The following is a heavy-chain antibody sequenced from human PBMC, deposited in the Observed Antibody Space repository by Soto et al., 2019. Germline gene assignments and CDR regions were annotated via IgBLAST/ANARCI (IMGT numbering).Heavy chain of an antibody. CDR3: ARNKFDYDILTGQEYFDY. D-gene: IGHD3-9*01. J-gene: IGHJ4*02. V-gene: IGHV1-69*01. Sequence: QVQLVQSGAEVKKPGSSVKVSCKASGGTFSSYAISWVRQAPGQGLEWMGGIIPIFGTANYAQKFQGRVTITADESTSTAYMELSSLRSEDTAVYYCARNKFDYDILTGQEYFDYWGQGTLVTVSS. CDR2: IIPIFGTA. CDR1: GGTFSSYA.